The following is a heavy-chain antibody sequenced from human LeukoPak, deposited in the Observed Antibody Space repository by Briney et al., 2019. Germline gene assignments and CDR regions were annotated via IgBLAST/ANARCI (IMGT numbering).Heavy chain of an antibody. CDR2: ISYDGSNK. J-gene: IGHJ4*02. Sequence: GGSLRLSCAASGFTFSSYAMHWVRQAPGKGLEWVAVISYDGSNKYYADSVKGRFTISRDNSKNTLYLQMNSLRAEDTAVYYCARDRETSHDYWGQGTLVTVSS. V-gene: IGHV3-30-3*01. D-gene: IGHD1-1*01. CDR1: GFTFSSYA. CDR3: ARDRETSHDY.